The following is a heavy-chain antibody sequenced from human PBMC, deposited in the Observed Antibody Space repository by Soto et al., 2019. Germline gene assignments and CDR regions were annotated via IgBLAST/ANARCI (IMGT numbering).Heavy chain of an antibody. CDR3: PQGAEGICSSTSCLYYFDY. CDR1: GFTFSRYA. V-gene: IGHV3-23*01. Sequence: EVQVLESGGGLVQPGGSLRLSCVASGFTFSRYAMNWVRQAPGKGLEWVSTISDSGSTYYTDSVKGRFTISRDNSKNTLYLQMHNLRAEDTAVYYCPQGAEGICSSTSCLYYFDYWGQGTLVTVSS. CDR2: ISDSGST. J-gene: IGHJ4*02. D-gene: IGHD2-2*01.